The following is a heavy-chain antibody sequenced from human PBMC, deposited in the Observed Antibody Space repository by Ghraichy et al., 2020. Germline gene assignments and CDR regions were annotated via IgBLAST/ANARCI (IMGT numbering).Heavy chain of an antibody. CDR3: ARERVVPAAISRWFDP. CDR2: IYYSGRT. V-gene: IGHV4-59*01. J-gene: IGHJ5*02. D-gene: IGHD2-2*02. CDR1: GGSISSYY. Sequence: SETLSLTCTVSGGSISSYYWSWIRQPPGKGLEWIGYIYYSGRTKYNPFLKSRVTISVDTSKNQFSLKLSSVTAADTAVYYCARERVVPAAISRWFDPWGQGTLVTVSS.